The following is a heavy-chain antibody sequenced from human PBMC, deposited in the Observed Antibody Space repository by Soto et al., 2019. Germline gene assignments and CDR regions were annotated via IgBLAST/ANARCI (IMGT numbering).Heavy chain of an antibody. CDR3: ARVVVVPAAIYYYYGMDV. V-gene: IGHV1-18*01. CDR2: ISAYNGNT. J-gene: IGHJ6*02. Sequence: ASVKVSCKASGYTFTSYGISWVRQAPGQGLEWMGWISAYNGNTNYAQKLQGRVTMTTDTSTSTAYMELRSLRSDDTAVYYCARVVVVPAAIYYYYGMDVWGQGTTVTVSS. D-gene: IGHD2-2*02. CDR1: GYTFTSYG.